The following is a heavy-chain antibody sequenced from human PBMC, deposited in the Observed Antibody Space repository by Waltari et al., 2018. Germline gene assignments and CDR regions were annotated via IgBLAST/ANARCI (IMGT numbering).Heavy chain of an antibody. J-gene: IGHJ4*02. CDR2: IYHSGST. Sequence: QVQLQESGPGLVKPSETLSLTCAVSGYSISSGYYWGWIRQPPGKGLEWIGSIYHSGSTYYNPSLKSRVTMTRDTSISTAYMELSRLRSDDTAVYYCAKCGGASGYDYNDYWGQGTLVTVSS. D-gene: IGHD5-12*01. V-gene: IGHV4-38-2*01. CDR3: AKCGGASGYDYNDY. CDR1: GYSISSGYY.